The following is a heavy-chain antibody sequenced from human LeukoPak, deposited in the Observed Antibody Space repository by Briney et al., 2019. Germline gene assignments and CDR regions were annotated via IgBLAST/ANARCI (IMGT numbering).Heavy chain of an antibody. CDR2: ISGSGGST. CDR3: AKARYDSTGYYLDY. Sequence: PGGSLGLSCAASGFTFRSYALSWVRQAPGKGLEWVSSISGSGGSTYYADFVKGRFTISRDNSKNTLYLQMNSLRAEDTAVYYCAKARYDSTGYYLDYWGQGTLVTVSS. J-gene: IGHJ4*02. CDR1: GFTFRSYA. D-gene: IGHD3-22*01. V-gene: IGHV3-23*01.